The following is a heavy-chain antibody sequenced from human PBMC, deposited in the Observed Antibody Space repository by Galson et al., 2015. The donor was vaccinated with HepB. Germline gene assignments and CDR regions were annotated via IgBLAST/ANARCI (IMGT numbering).Heavy chain of an antibody. Sequence: SLRLSCAASGFTVSSNYMSWVRQAPGKGLEWVSFIYSGGSPYSADSVKGRFTISRDNSKNTLFLQMNSLRSEDTAVYYCAGGWELLDFDYWGQGTLVTVSS. V-gene: IGHV3-53*01. CDR3: AGGWELLDFDY. CDR1: GFTVSSNY. CDR2: IYSGGSP. J-gene: IGHJ4*02. D-gene: IGHD1-26*01.